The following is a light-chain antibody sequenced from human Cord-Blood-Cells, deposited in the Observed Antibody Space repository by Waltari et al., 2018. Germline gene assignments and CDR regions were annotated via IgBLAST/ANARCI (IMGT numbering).Light chain of an antibody. V-gene: IGKV4-1*01. CDR1: QSVLYSSNNMNY. J-gene: IGKJ5*01. CDR3: QQYYSTPRIT. CDR2: WAS. Sequence: DIVMTQSPDSLAVSLGERATINCKSSQSVLYSSNNMNYLAWYQQKPGQPPKLLIYWASTRESGVPDRFSGSGSGADFTLTISSLQAEDVAVYCCQQYYSTPRITFGQGTRLEIK.